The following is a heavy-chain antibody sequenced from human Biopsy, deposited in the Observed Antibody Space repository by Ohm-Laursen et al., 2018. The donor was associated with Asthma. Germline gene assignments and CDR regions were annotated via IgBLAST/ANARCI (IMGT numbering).Heavy chain of an antibody. J-gene: IGHJ6*02. CDR1: GAYIGSRDHH. Sequence: TLSLTCTVGGAYIGSRDHHWSWIRQSPGTGLGWIGIVFWSGTTHYNRSLERRLSISIDTTRNEFSMTLRSVTAADTAVYFCARVASYGDLYFGIDVWGPGTTVPVS. V-gene: IGHV4-30-4*01. D-gene: IGHD4-17*01. CDR2: VFWSGTT. CDR3: ARVASYGDLYFGIDV.